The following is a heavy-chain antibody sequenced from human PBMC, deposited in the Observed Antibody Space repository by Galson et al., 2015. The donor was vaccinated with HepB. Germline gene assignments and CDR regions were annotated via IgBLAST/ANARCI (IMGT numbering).Heavy chain of an antibody. CDR2: ITSSSSFT. CDR3: VTYYALTLAGTDGAFDV. V-gene: IGHV3-11*06. D-gene: IGHD6-19*01. CDR1: GFAFNDYY. J-gene: IGHJ3*01. Sequence: SLRLSCAASGFAFNDYYMNWVRQAPGKGLEWVASITSSSSFTNYAGSVKGRFTISRDNSKNSLYLQMNSLRAEDTAVYYCVTYYALTLAGTDGAFDVWGQGTMVTVSS.